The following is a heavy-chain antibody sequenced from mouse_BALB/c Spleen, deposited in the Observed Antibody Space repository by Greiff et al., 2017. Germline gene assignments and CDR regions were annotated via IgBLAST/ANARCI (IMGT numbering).Heavy chain of an antibody. V-gene: IGHV2-9*02. D-gene: IGHD3-3*01. Sequence: VKLEESGPGLVAPSQSLSITCTVSGFSLTSYGVHWVRQPPGKGLEWLGVIWAGGSTNYNSALMSRLSISKDNSKSQVFLKMNSLQTDDTAMYYCARALPVDNYAMDYWGQGTSVTVSS. J-gene: IGHJ4*01. CDR3: ARALPVDNYAMDY. CDR2: IWAGGST. CDR1: GFSLTSYG.